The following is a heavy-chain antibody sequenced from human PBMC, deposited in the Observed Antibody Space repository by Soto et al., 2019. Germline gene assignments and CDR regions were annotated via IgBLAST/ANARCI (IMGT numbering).Heavy chain of an antibody. J-gene: IGHJ4*02. CDR2: IYPDDSDT. Sequence: EVQLVQSGEEVKKPGESLKISCKASGYTFTSNWIGWVRQMPGKGLESIGIIYPDDSDTKYSPSFQGRVSISADKSISTAFLEWSSLKASDSAMYFCARSRDCYNSVFDSWGQGTLITVSA. V-gene: IGHV5-51*01. CDR3: ARSRDCYNSVFDS. CDR1: GYTFTSNW. D-gene: IGHD2-21*01.